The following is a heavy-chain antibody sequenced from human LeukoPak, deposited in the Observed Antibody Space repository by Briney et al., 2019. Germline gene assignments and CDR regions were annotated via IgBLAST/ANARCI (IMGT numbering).Heavy chain of an antibody. D-gene: IGHD6-13*01. CDR2: ISAYNGNT. V-gene: IGHV1-18*01. Sequence: GASVKVSCKASGYTFTSYGISWVRQAPGQGLEWMGWISAYNGNTNYAQKLQGRVTMTTDTSTSTAYMELRSLRSDDTAVYYCARDLYSSSWYDAFDIWGQGTMVTVSS. J-gene: IGHJ3*02. CDR1: GYTFTSYG. CDR3: ARDLYSSSWYDAFDI.